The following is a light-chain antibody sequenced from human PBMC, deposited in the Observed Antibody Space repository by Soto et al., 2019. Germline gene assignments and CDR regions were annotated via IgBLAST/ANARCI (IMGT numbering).Light chain of an antibody. CDR1: SSDVGGYNF. CDR3: SSYVSSGTL. CDR2: EVS. J-gene: IGLJ1*01. V-gene: IGLV2-14*01. Sequence: QSALTQPASVSGSPGQSITISCTGTSSDVGGYNFVSWYQHHPGKAPKLMIYEVSHRPSGVSNRFSGSKSGNTASLTISGLQAEDEADYYCSSYVSSGTLFGTGTKLTVL.